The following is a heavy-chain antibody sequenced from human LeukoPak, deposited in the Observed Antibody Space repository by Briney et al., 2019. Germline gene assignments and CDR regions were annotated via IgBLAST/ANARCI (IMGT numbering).Heavy chain of an antibody. D-gene: IGHD6-6*01. Sequence: PGGSLRLSCAASGFTVSSNYMNWVRQAPGKGLEWVSVIASGGSTYYADPVKGRFTISRDTSKNTLYLQMNSLRAEDTAVYYCARGSGHSSSSRYFDYWGQGTLVTVSS. J-gene: IGHJ4*02. CDR1: GFTVSSNY. CDR3: ARGSGHSSSSRYFDY. CDR2: IASGGST. V-gene: IGHV3-66*01.